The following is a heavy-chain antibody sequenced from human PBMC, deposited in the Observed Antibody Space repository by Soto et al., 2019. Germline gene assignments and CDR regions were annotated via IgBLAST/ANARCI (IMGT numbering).Heavy chain of an antibody. J-gene: IGHJ5*02. CDR1: GITFGYYA. CDR3: TRVGGYQLLYSWSDP. Sequence: LIRSCTASGITFGYYAMSWFRQAPGKGLEWVGFIRSKAYGGTTEYAASVKGRFTISRDDSKSIAYLQMNSLKTEDTAVYYCTRVGGYQLLYSWSDPRGKGTLVTVSS. V-gene: IGHV3-49*03. CDR2: IRSKAYGGTT. D-gene: IGHD2-2*02.